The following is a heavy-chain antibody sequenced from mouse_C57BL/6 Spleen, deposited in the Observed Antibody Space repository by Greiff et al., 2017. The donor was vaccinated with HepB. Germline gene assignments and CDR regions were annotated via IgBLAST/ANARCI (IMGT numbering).Heavy chain of an antibody. Sequence: VQLQQSGPGLVQPSQSLSITCTVSGFSLTSYGVHWVRQSPGKGLEWLGVIWSGGSTDYNAAFISRLSISKDNSKSQVFFKMNSLQADDTAIYYCASEGREYYFDYWGQGTTLTVSS. CDR1: GFSLTSYG. V-gene: IGHV2-2*01. CDR3: ASEGREYYFDY. CDR2: IWSGGST. J-gene: IGHJ2*01.